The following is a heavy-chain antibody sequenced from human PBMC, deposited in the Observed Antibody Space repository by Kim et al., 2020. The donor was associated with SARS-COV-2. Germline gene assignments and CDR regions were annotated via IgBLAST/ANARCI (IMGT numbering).Heavy chain of an antibody. CDR3: TTGVVVVAATPDDY. D-gene: IGHD2-15*01. V-gene: IGHV3-15*01. Sequence: AAPVKGSFIISRDDSKTTLYLQMNSLKTEDTAVYYCTTGVVVVAATPDDYWGQGTLVTVSS. J-gene: IGHJ4*02.